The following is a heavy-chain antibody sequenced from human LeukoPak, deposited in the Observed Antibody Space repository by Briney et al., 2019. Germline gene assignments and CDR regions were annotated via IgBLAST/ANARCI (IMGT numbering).Heavy chain of an antibody. J-gene: IGHJ4*02. CDR3: AKDLNYDFWSGLGN. V-gene: IGHV3-30*18. D-gene: IGHD3-3*01. CDR2: ISYDGTNK. CDR1: GFTFSSYG. Sequence: GGSLRLSCAVSGFTFSSYGMHWVRQAPGKGLEWMAVISYDGTNKYYADPVKGRFTISRDNPKNTLYLQMNSLRAEDTAVYYCAKDLNYDFWSGLGNWGQGTLVTVSS.